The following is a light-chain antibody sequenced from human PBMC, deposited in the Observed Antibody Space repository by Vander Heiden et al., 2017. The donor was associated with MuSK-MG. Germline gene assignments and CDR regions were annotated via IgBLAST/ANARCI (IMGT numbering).Light chain of an antibody. J-gene: IGLJ2*01. V-gene: IGLV1-51*01. CDR1: SSNIGNNY. CDR3: GTWDSSLSAGHRVV. CDR2: DNN. Sequence: QSVLTQPPSVSAAPGPKVTISCSGSSSNIGNNYVSWYQQPPGTAPKLLIYDNNKRPAGIPDRFSGSKSGTSATLGITGLQTGDEADYYCGTWDSSLSAGHRVVFGGGTKLTVL.